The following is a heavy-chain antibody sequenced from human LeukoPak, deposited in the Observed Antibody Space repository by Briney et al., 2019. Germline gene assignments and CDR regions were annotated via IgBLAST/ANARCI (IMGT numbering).Heavy chain of an antibody. V-gene: IGHV3-53*01. D-gene: IGHD2-2*02. CDR3: ARIRSYIPIDAFDI. CDR2: IYSGGST. CDR1: GFTVSSNY. J-gene: IGHJ3*02. Sequence: GGSLRLSCAASGFTVSSNYMNWVRQAPGKGLEWVSVIYSGGSTYYADSVKGRFTISRDNAKNSLYLQMNSLRAEDTAVYYCARIRSYIPIDAFDIWGQGTMVTVSS.